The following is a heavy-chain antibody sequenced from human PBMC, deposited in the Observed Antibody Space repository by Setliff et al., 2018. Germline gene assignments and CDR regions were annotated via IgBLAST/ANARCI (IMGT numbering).Heavy chain of an antibody. D-gene: IGHD1-26*01. CDR3: VRDLSGGQAL. V-gene: IGHV4-39*07. J-gene: IGHJ3*01. CDR2: IRDRGNT. CDR1: GGSVSRTVYY. Sequence: SETLSLTCSVAGGSVSRTVYYWGWVRQSPGKGPEWVASIRDRGNTAYNPSLRSRLTISIGTSENQFSMKLIPVTAADTAVYYCVRDLSGGQALWGQGTMVTVSS.